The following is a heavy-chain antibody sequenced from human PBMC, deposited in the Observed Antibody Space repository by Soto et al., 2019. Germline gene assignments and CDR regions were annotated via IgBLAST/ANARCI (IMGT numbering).Heavy chain of an antibody. CDR1: GDSINNRSYY. J-gene: IGHJ4*02. V-gene: IGHV4-39*01. Sequence: SETLSLTCTVTGDSINNRSYYWGCIRQPPGKGLEWIGSIYYSGSTYNNPSLKSRVSMSVDTSKNQFSLKLRSVTAADTALYYCARQRTSVVTQAYFDSWGQGSLVTVSS. CDR2: IYYSGST. CDR3: ARQRTSVVTQAYFDS. D-gene: IGHD2-21*02.